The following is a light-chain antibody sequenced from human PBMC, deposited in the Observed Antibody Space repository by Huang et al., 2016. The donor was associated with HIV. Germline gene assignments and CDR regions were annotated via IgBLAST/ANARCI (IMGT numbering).Light chain of an antibody. V-gene: IGKV3-15*01. Sequence: EIAMTQSPATLSVSPGERATLSCRASQSVRSNLAWYQQKPGQAPRHLIYGASTRATGIPARCSGSGSGTEFTLTISSLQAEDFADYYCQQYNNWPLLTFGPGTKVDIK. CDR3: QQYNNWPLLT. J-gene: IGKJ3*01. CDR2: GAS. CDR1: QSVRSN.